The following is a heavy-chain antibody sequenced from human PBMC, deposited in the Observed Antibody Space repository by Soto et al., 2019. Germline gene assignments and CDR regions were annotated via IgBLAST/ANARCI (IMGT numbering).Heavy chain of an antibody. Sequence: TLSRTSAVYVGSFNGYYWTCVRQPPGTGLEWIGEINHSGSTNYNPSLKSRVTISVDTSKNQFSLKLTSVTAADTAVYYCARDKITGLSDYWGQGTLVTVSS. CDR3: ARDKITGLSDY. J-gene: IGHJ4*02. CDR2: INHSGST. V-gene: IGHV4-34*01. D-gene: IGHD2-8*02. CDR1: VGSFNGYY.